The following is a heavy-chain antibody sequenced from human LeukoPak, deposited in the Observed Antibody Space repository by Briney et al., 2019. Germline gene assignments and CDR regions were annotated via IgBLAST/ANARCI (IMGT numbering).Heavy chain of an antibody. CDR1: GYTFTSYY. CDR2: INPSGGST. V-gene: IGHV1-46*01. CDR3: ALIRNDAFDI. D-gene: IGHD1-14*01. Sequence: ASVKVSCKASGYTFTSYYMHWVRQAPGQGLEWMGIINPSGGSTSYAQKFQGRVTMTRDMSTSTVYMELSSLRSEDTAVYYCALIRNDAFDIWAKGQWSPSLQ. J-gene: IGHJ3*02.